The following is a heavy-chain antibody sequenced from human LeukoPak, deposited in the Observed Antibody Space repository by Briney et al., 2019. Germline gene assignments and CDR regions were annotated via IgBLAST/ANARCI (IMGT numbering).Heavy chain of an antibody. CDR3: ARAPGLVGANDY. Sequence: SVKVSCKASGGTFSSYAISWVRQAPGQGLEWMGGIIPIFGTANYAQKFQGRVTITTDESTSTAYMELSSLRSEDTAVYYCARAPGLVGANDYWGQGTLVTVSS. J-gene: IGHJ4*02. V-gene: IGHV1-69*05. CDR2: IIPIFGTA. CDR1: GGTFSSYA. D-gene: IGHD1-26*01.